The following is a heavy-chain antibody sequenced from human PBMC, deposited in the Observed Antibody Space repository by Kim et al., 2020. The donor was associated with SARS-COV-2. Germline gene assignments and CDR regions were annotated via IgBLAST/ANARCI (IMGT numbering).Heavy chain of an antibody. V-gene: IGHV3-43*02. CDR2: ISGDGGST. CDR1: GFTFDDYA. J-gene: IGHJ6*02. D-gene: IGHD6-19*01. Sequence: GGSLRLSCAASGFTFDDYAMHWVRQAPGKGLEWVSLISGDGGSTYYADSVKGRFTISRDNSKNSLYLQMNSLRTEDTALYYCAKDIRAIAVVLRYYYYGMDVWGRGTTVTVSS. CDR3: AKDIRAIAVVLRYYYYGMDV.